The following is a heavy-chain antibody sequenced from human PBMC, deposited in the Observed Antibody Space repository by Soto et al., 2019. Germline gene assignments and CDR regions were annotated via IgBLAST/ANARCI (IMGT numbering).Heavy chain of an antibody. CDR1: GGSLSTYY. Sequence: SETLSLTCNVSGGSLSTYYWSWIRQPPGWGLEWIGYIYYSGSTNYNPSLKSRGTISLAMSKNQFSLKLSSVTAADTAIYYCEHGGGRAFDTGLDVRGQRNRVTFSS. CDR2: IYYSGST. CDR3: EHGGGRAFDTGLDV. D-gene: IGHD2-15*01. J-gene: IGHJ6*01. V-gene: IGHV4-59*01.